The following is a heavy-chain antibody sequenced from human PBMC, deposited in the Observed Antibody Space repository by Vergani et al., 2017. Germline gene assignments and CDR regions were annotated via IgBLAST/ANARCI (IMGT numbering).Heavy chain of an antibody. CDR3: ATRGGDYGDYRIDY. CDR1: GFTVSSNY. V-gene: IGHV3-53*04. D-gene: IGHD4-17*01. J-gene: IGHJ4*01. CDR2: IYSGGST. Sequence: EVQLVESGGGLVQPGGSLRLSCAASGFTVSSNYMSWVRQAPGKGLEWVSVIYSGGSTYYADSVKGRFTISRHNSKNTLYLQMNTLRAEDTAVYYCATRGGDYGDYRIDYWGHGTLVTVSS.